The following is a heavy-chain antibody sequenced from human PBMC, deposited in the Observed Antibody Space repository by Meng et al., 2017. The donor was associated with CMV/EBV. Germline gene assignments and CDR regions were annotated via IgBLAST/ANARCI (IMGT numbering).Heavy chain of an antibody. CDR3: ARDRVEMATINYFDY. CDR2: ISSSSSYI. J-gene: IGHJ4*02. CDR1: GFTFSSYS. Sequence: EVQLVESGGGLVKPGGSLRLSCAASGFTFSSYSMNWVRQAPGKWLEWVSSISSSSSYIYYADSVKGRFTISRDNAKNSLYLQMNSLRAEDTAVYYCARDRVEMATINYFDYWGQGTLVTVSS. D-gene: IGHD5-24*01. V-gene: IGHV3-21*01.